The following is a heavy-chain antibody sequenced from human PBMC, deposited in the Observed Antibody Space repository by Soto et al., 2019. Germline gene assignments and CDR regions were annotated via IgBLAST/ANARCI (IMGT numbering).Heavy chain of an antibody. Sequence: QVQLVQSGAEVKKPGSSVKVSCKASGGTFSSYAISWVRQAPGQGLEWMGGIIPIFGTANYAQKFQGRVTITADESTSTAYMELSSLRSEDTTVYYCARARSPAFLQYDFWSGGHFDYWGQGTLVTVSS. V-gene: IGHV1-69*01. CDR2: IIPIFGTA. CDR3: ARARSPAFLQYDFWSGGHFDY. D-gene: IGHD3-3*01. J-gene: IGHJ4*02. CDR1: GGTFSSYA.